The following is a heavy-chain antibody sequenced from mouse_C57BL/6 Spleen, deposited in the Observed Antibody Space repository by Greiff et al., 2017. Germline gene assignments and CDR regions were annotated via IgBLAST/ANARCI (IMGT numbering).Heavy chain of an antibody. Sequence: EVQRVESGGGLVQPGGSLKLSCAASGFTFSDYYMYWVRQTPEKRLEWVAYISNGGGSTYYPDTVKGRFTISRDNAKNTLYLQMSRLKSEDTAMYYCARKGSSGYDGYYWFAYWGQGTLVTVSA. CDR1: GFTFSDYY. J-gene: IGHJ3*01. D-gene: IGHD2-3*01. CDR3: ARKGSSGYDGYYWFAY. CDR2: ISNGGGST. V-gene: IGHV5-12*01.